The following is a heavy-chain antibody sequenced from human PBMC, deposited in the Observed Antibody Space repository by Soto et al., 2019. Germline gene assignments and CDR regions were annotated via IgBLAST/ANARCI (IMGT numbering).Heavy chain of an antibody. CDR2: ISSSGSYI. J-gene: IGHJ4*02. Sequence: GGSLRLSCAASGFTFSSYSMNWVRQAPGKGLEWVSSISSSGSYIYYADSVKGRFTISRDNAKNSLYLQMNSLRAEDTAVYYCANGYCSGGSCYSVAAFDFWGQGTLVTVSS. V-gene: IGHV3-21*01. CDR1: GFTFSSYS. CDR3: ANGYCSGGSCYSVAAFDF. D-gene: IGHD2-15*01.